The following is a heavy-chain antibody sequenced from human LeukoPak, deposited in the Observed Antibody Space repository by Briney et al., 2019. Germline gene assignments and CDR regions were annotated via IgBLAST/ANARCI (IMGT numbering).Heavy chain of an antibody. CDR3: ARMPRGVAVVTPYYFDS. J-gene: IGHJ4*02. CDR1: GDSLNSGSYY. V-gene: IGHV4-31*03. D-gene: IGHD2-21*02. Sequence: SETLSLTCTVFGDSLNSGSYYWSWIRQHSERGLEWIGYISYRGTTFYNPSLKSRVSIPGDTSKTQFSLNINSVTAADTAVYYCARMPRGVAVVTPYYFDSWGQGTLVTVSS. CDR2: ISYRGTT.